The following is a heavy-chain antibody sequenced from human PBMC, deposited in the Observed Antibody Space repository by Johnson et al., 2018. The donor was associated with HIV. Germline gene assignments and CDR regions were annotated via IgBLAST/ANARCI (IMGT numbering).Heavy chain of an antibody. CDR3: ARGRPWGWELRRDAFDV. D-gene: IGHD4-23*01. V-gene: IGHV3-20*04. CDR1: GFTFDDYG. J-gene: IGHJ3*01. CDR2: MNWNGGST. Sequence: MLLVESGGGVVRPGGSLRLSCAGSGFTFDDYGLSWVRQAPGKGLEWVAGMNWNGGSTGYADSVKGRYIISRDNAKRSLYLQMNGLRVEDTALYYCARGRPWGWELRRDAFDVWGQGTMVTVAS.